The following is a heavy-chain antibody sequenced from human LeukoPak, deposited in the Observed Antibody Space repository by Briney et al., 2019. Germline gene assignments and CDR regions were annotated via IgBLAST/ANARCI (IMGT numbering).Heavy chain of an antibody. CDR3: ARQSYYYDSSGYYYYYYGMDV. D-gene: IGHD3-22*01. CDR1: GGSISSYY. Sequence: KPAETLSLTCTVSGGSISSYYWSWIRQPPGKGVEGIGYIYYSGSTHYNPSLKSRVTISVDTSQTQFSLKMSSVTAADTAVYYCARQSYYYDSSGYYYYYYGMDVWGQGTTVTVSS. V-gene: IGHV4-59*08. J-gene: IGHJ6*02. CDR2: IYYSGST.